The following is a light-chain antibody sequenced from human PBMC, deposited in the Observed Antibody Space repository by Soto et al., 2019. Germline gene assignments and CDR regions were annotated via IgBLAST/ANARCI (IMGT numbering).Light chain of an antibody. CDR1: QSVSTY. Sequence: IQMTQSPSSLSASVGDRVTITCRASQSVSTYLNWYQQKSGKAPKLLIYAASSLQSGVPSRFIVNQNAKNLIRTMRNKEIEDFAIDARPLSKTPPTLFGQGTKVKIK. CDR2: AAS. CDR3: PLSKTPPTL. J-gene: IGKJ1*01. V-gene: IGKV1-39*01.